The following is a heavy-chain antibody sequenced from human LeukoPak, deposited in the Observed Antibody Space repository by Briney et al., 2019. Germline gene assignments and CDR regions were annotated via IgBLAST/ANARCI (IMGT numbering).Heavy chain of an antibody. Sequence: GGSLRLSCAASGFTFSSYGMHWVRQAPGKGLEWVAFIRYDGSNKYYADSVKGRVTISRDKSKNTLYLEMNSLRAEETAVYYCAKGIVGATRVRYYFDYWGQGTLVTVSS. D-gene: IGHD1-26*01. J-gene: IGHJ4*02. CDR2: IRYDGSNK. V-gene: IGHV3-30*02. CDR3: AKGIVGATRVRYYFDY. CDR1: GFTFSSYG.